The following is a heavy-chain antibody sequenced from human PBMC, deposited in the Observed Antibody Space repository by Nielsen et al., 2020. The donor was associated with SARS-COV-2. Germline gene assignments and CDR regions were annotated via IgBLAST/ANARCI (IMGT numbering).Heavy chain of an antibody. CDR2: ISSSSSTI. V-gene: IGHV3-48*02. CDR3: ARDRCGSTSCYRFDP. D-gene: IGHD2-2*01. CDR1: GFTFSSYS. J-gene: IGHJ5*02. Sequence: GGSLRLSCAASGFTFSSYSMNWVRQAPGKGLEWVSYISSSSSTIYYADSVKGRFTISRDNAKNSLYLQMNSLRDEDTAVYYCARDRCGSTSCYRFDPWGQGTLVTVSS.